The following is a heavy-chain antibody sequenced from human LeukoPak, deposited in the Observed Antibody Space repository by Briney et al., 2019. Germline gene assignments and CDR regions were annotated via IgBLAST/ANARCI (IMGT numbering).Heavy chain of an antibody. V-gene: IGHV3-15*01. CDR2: IKRKVDGGTI. D-gene: IGHD4-17*01. CDR1: GFTFSSYS. J-gene: IGHJ3*02. Sequence: GGSLKLSCAASGFTFSSYSMNWVRQAPGKGLEWVGRIKRKVDGGTIDYAAPVKGRFTISRDDSKNTLYLQMNSLKIEDTAVYYCTADTTVTTDDAFDIWGQGTMVTVSS. CDR3: TADTTVTTDDAFDI.